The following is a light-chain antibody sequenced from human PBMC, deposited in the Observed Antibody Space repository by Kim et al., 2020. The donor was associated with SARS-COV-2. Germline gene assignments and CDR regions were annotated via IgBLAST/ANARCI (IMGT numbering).Light chain of an antibody. J-gene: IGLJ2*01. V-gene: IGLV1-51*01. CDR3: ATWDNSLNGLV. CDR2: DND. Sequence: GQKVTISCSGSNSNIGKNYVSWYQQLPGTAPKLLIYDNDKRHSGIPDRFSGSKSGTSATLDTTGLQTGDEADYYCATWDNSLNGLVFGGGTQLTVL. CDR1: NSNIGKNY.